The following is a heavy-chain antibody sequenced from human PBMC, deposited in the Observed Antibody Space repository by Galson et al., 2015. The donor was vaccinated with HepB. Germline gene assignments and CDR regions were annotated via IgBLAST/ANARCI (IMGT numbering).Heavy chain of an antibody. D-gene: IGHD1-1*01. CDR2: ISAYNGNT. V-gene: IGHV1-18*04. CDR1: GYTFTSYG. J-gene: IGHJ6*02. Sequence: SVKVSCKASGYTFTSYGISWVRQAPGQGLEWMGWISAYNGNTNYAQKLQGWVTMTRDMSISTAYMELSRLRSDDTAVYYCARGPRYNWNAGHNTKYYYYYYGMDVWGQGTTVTVSS. CDR3: ARGPRYNWNAGHNTKYYYYYYGMDV.